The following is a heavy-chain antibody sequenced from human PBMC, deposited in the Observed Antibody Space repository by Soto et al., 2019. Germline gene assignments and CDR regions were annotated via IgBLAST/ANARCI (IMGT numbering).Heavy chain of an antibody. V-gene: IGHV1-69*06. CDR2: IIPIFGTA. CDR3: ARDASILGWELASDAFDI. J-gene: IGHJ3*02. CDR1: GGTFSSYA. D-gene: IGHD1-26*01. Sequence: AASVKVSCKASGGTFSSYAISWVRQAPGQGLEWMGGIIPIFGTANYAQKFQGRVTITADKSTSTAYMELSSLRSEDTAVYYCARDASILGWELASDAFDIWGQGTMVTVSS.